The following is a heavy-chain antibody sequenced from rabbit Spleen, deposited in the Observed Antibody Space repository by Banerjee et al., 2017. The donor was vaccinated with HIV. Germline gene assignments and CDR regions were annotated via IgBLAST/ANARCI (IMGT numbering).Heavy chain of an antibody. CDR3: ARSAIGHGYRGLGL. J-gene: IGHJ3*01. CDR2: IYDGDGTT. Sequence: QQLVESGGGLVTPGASLTLTCTASGFTISSYHMCWVRQAPGKGPEWIACIYDGDGTTQYASWAKGRFTVSKTSSTTVTLQMTSLTAADTATYFCARSAIGHGYRGLGLWGQGTLVTVS. V-gene: IGHV1S40*01. D-gene: IGHD3-1*01. CDR1: GFTISSYH.